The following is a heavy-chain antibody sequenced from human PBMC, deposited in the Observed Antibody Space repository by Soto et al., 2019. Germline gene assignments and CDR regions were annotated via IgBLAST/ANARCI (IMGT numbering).Heavy chain of an antibody. CDR1: GGSISSGGYS. CDR3: ARAGGWGAGAVDY. CDR2: IYHSGST. J-gene: IGHJ4*02. V-gene: IGHV4-30-2*01. Sequence: QLQLQESGSGLVKPSQTLSLTCAVSGGSISSGGYSWSWIRQPPGKGLEWIGYIYHSGSTYYNPSLRSRVAITVDRSKNLFSLKLSSVTAADTAVYYCARAGGWGAGAVDYWGQGTLVTVSS. D-gene: IGHD1-26*01.